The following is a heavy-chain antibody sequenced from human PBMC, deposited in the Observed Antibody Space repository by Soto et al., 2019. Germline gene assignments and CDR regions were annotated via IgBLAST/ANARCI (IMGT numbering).Heavy chain of an antibody. Sequence: RRLSCAASGFTFSSYAMHWVRQAPGKGLEWVAVISYDGSNKYYADSVKGRFTISRDNSKNTLYLQMNSLRAEDTAVYYCARVSTSHSTTSDYWGQGTLVTVSS. CDR1: GFTFSSYA. CDR2: ISYDGSNK. CDR3: ARVSTSHSTTSDY. J-gene: IGHJ4*02. V-gene: IGHV3-30-3*01. D-gene: IGHD2-2*01.